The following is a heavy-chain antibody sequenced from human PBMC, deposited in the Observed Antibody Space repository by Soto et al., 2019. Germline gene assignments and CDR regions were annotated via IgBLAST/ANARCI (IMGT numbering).Heavy chain of an antibody. J-gene: IGHJ6*02. V-gene: IGHV1-46*01. Sequence: QVQLVQSGAEVKKPGASVKLTCKTSGYRFSRFYIHWVRQGPGQGPEWMGMINPDGGSTNYAQKFQDRVTISSDTSTSTVYMALRGLRSDDTAVHFCARDLAPEDRIAADYFHYGMDVWGQGTTVAVSS. CDR3: ARDLAPEDRIAADYFHYGMDV. CDR1: GYRFSRFY. D-gene: IGHD6-13*01. CDR2: INPDGGST.